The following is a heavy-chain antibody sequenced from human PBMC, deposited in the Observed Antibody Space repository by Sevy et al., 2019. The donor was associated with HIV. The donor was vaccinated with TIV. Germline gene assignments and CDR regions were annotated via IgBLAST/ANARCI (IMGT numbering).Heavy chain of an antibody. J-gene: IGHJ4*01. V-gene: IGHV3-21*01. D-gene: IGHD2-2*01. CDR3: ARDGGNSVKWYPLY. Sequence: GGSLRLSCVASGFTFTNYNMNWVRQAPGKGLEWVSSISSSSGYIYYADSVKGRFTISRDNSKNMLSLQINSLRPEDTAVYYCARDGGNSVKWYPLYWGHGTLVTVSS. CDR1: GFTFTNYN. CDR2: ISSSSGYI.